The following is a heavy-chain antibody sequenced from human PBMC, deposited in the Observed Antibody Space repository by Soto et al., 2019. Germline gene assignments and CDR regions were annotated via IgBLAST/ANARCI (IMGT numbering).Heavy chain of an antibody. J-gene: IGHJ4*02. CDR1: GFSFSTYT. CDR3: AKARCTTSNCYVPDY. V-gene: IGHV3-23*01. Sequence: GGSLRLSCTASGFSFSTYTMSWVRRAPGKGLEWVSAISGSGGSPSYADSVQGRFTISRDNPKKTLYLQMNSLRAEDTAVYYCAKARCTTSNCYVPDYWGQGTLVTVSS. D-gene: IGHD2-8*01. CDR2: ISGSGGSP.